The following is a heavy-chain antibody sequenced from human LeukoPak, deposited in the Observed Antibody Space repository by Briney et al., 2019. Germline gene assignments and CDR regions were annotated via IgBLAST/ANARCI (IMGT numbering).Heavy chain of an antibody. Sequence: SQTLSLTCAISGGSVSSNSSAGHWMRQSPSRGLEGLGRTYHRSKLYNDYAVSVKTRIIFNPDTSKNHFSLQLDSVTPEDTAVYYCARARTDCSASGCYEGFFDSWGQGTLVTVSS. J-gene: IGHJ4*02. CDR2: TYHRSKLYN. V-gene: IGHV6-1*01. CDR3: ARARTDCSASGCYEGFFDS. D-gene: IGHD2-15*01. CDR1: GGSVSSNSSA.